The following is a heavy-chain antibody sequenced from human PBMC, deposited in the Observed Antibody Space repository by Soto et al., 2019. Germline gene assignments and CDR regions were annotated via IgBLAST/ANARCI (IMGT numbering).Heavy chain of an antibody. CDR2: INPNSGGT. V-gene: IGHV1-2*04. J-gene: IGHJ6*02. Sequence: GASVKVSCKASGYTFTGYYMHWVRQAPGQGLEWMGWINPNSGGTNYAQKFQGWVTMTRDTSISTAYMELSRLRSDDTAVYYCARDQYSSGWSYYYYYYGMDVWGQGTTVTVSS. CDR3: ARDQYSSGWSYYYYYYGMDV. D-gene: IGHD6-19*01. CDR1: GYTFTGYY.